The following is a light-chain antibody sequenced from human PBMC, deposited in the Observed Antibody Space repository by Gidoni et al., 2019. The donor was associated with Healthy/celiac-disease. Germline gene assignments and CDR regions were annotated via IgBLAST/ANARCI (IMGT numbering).Light chain of an antibody. V-gene: IGKV3-20*01. CDR2: GAS. CDR1: QSVSSSY. Sequence: VLTQSPGTLSLSPGGRATLSCRASQSVSSSYLAWYQQKPGQAPRLLIYGASSRATGIPDRFSGSGSGTDFTLTISRLEPEDFAVYYWQQYGSSPETFGQGTKVEIK. J-gene: IGKJ1*01. CDR3: QQYGSSPET.